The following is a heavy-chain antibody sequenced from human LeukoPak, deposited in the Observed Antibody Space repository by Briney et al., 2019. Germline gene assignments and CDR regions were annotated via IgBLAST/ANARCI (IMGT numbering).Heavy chain of an antibody. CDR2: INPNSGGT. CDR1: GYTFTGYY. J-gene: IGHJ4*02. D-gene: IGHD6-19*01. CDR3: ARFSGWYKAGDY. Sequence: ASVKVSCKASGYTFTGYYMHWVRQAPGQGLEWMGWINPNSGGTNYAQKFQGRVTMTRDTSISTAYMELSRLRSDDTAVYYCARFSGWYKAGDYWGQGTLVTVSS. V-gene: IGHV1-2*02.